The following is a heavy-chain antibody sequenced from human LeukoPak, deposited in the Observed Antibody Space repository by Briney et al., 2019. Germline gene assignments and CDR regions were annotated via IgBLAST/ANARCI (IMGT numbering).Heavy chain of an antibody. V-gene: IGHV3-74*01. CDR3: ARVQRSSSGWYEAGLDY. CDR1: GFTFSSYW. D-gene: IGHD6-19*01. CDR2: INSDGSIT. J-gene: IGHJ4*02. Sequence: GGSLRLSCAASGFTFSSYWMYWVRQAPGKGLVWVSLINSDGSITSYADSVKGRLTISRDNAKNTLYLQMNSLIAEDTAVYYCARVQRSSSGWYEAGLDYWGQGTLVTVSS.